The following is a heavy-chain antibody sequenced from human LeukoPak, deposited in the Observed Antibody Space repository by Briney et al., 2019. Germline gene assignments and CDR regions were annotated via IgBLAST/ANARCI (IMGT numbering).Heavy chain of an antibody. Sequence: PGGSLRLSCAASGFTFSSYAMGWARQAPGKGLEWVSAISGSGSSTYSADSVKGRFTISRDNSKNTLYLQMNSLRAEDTAVYYCARDTMVRGASPLDYYYGMDVWGQGTTVTVSS. CDR1: GFTFSSYA. CDR2: ISGSGSST. V-gene: IGHV3-23*01. CDR3: ARDTMVRGASPLDYYYGMDV. J-gene: IGHJ6*02. D-gene: IGHD3-10*01.